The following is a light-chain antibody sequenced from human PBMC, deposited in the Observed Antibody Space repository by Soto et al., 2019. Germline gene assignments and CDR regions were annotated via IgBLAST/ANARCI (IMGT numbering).Light chain of an antibody. CDR3: MQTLQTPT. V-gene: IGKV2-28*01. CDR1: QSLLHSNGYKY. Sequence: DIVLTQSPLSLPVTPGEPASISCRSSQSLLHSNGYKYLDWFLQKPGQSPQLLVFLGSHRASGVTDRFSGSGSGTDFTLKISRVEAEDVGVYYCMQTLQTPTFGGGTKVEIK. J-gene: IGKJ4*01. CDR2: LGS.